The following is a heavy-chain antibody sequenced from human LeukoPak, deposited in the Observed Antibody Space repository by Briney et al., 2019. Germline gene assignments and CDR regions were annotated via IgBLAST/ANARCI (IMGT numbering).Heavy chain of an antibody. CDR3: ARSSSSGIAIFDY. J-gene: IGHJ4*02. V-gene: IGHV1-18*01. CDR2: ITTYNGNT. D-gene: IGHD6-19*01. Sequence: ASVKDSCKASGYTFTNYGIRWVRQAPGQGLEWMGGITTYNGNTNYAQKLQGRVTMTTDTSTTTAYMELRSLRSDDTAVYYCARSSSSGIAIFDYWGQGTLVTVSS. CDR1: GYTFTNYG.